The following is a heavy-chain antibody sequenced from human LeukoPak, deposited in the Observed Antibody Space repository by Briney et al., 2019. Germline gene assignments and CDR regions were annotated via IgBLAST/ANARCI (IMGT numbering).Heavy chain of an antibody. Sequence: SETLSPTCTVPGASVSSGSYYWSWIRQPPGKGLEWIGFIYYIVSTNYNPSLNSRVPISVDTSNNQFSLKLSSVTAADTAVYYCASSTVNYYYYGMDVWGKGTTVTVSS. J-gene: IGHJ6*04. D-gene: IGHD4-17*01. V-gene: IGHV4-61*01. CDR1: GASVSSGSYY. CDR2: IYYIVST. CDR3: ASSTVNYYYYGMDV.